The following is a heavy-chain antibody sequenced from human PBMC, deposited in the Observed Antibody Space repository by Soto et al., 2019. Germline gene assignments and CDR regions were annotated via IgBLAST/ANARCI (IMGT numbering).Heavy chain of an antibody. V-gene: IGHV3-23*01. CDR2: IIRGGDRT. CDR1: GFTFSNYA. CDR3: AKDRYGGCEFADY. J-gene: IGHJ4*02. Sequence: GGSLRLSCAASGFTFSNYAMSWVRQAPGKGLEWVSSIIRGGDRTYYADSVKGRFTISRDNSRNTLYLQMSSLRADDTAVYYCAKDRYGGCEFADYWGQGTRVTVSS. D-gene: IGHD5-12*01.